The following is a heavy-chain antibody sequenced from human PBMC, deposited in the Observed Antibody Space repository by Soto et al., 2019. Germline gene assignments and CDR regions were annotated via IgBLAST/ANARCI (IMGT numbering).Heavy chain of an antibody. CDR3: ARVRGGGSEYFFDY. CDR2: INPSGGTT. J-gene: IGHJ4*02. CDR1: GYTFTRYN. Sequence: ASVKVSCKASGYTFTRYNVHWVRQAPGQGLEWMAIINPSGGTTYYVQKFEGRVTLTTDTSTSTVYMELGSLRSDDTAVYYCARVRGGGSEYFFDYWGQGTLVTVSS. V-gene: IGHV1-46*01. D-gene: IGHD2-15*01.